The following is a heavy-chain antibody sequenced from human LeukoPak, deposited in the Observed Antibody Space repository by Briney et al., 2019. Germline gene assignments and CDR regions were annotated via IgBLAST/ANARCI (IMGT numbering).Heavy chain of an antibody. Sequence: GSLRLSCAASGFTFSSYSMNWVRQAPGKGLEWVSSISSSSSYIYYADSVKGRFTISRDNAKNSLYLQMNSLRAEDTAVYYCARDPIENVWGSYRSDAFDIWGQGTMVTVSS. V-gene: IGHV3-21*01. J-gene: IGHJ3*02. CDR1: GFTFSSYS. D-gene: IGHD3-16*02. CDR3: ARDPIENVWGSYRSDAFDI. CDR2: ISSSSSYI.